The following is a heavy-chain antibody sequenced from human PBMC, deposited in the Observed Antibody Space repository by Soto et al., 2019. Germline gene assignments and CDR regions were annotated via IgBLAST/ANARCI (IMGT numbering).Heavy chain of an antibody. CDR2: ITTKAERGTT. V-gene: IGHV3-15*01. CDR1: GFTFNNAR. D-gene: IGHD1-26*01. CDR3: TTNGAASVGTLSY. Sequence: GSLRLSCAASGFTFNNARISCFRHSALKWLDWVVRITTKAERGTTDYAASVKGRFTLSRDDSRNTLFLQMNSLKTEDTAVYYCTTNGAASVGTLSYWGQGTLVTVSS. J-gene: IGHJ4*02.